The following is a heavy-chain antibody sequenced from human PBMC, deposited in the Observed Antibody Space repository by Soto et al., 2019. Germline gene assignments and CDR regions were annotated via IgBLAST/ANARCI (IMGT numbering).Heavy chain of an antibody. CDR1: GFTFSNYA. CDR2: ISYDGNNK. V-gene: IGHV3-30-3*01. CDR3: ARVGTLVRGTYYFDS. D-gene: IGHD3-10*01. Sequence: GGSLRLSCVASGFTFSNYAMHWVRQAPGKGLEWVAVISYDGNNKYYSDSVKGRFTISRDNSKNTLYLQMNSLRSEDTAVYYCARVGTLVRGTYYFDSWGQGTLVTVSS. J-gene: IGHJ4*02.